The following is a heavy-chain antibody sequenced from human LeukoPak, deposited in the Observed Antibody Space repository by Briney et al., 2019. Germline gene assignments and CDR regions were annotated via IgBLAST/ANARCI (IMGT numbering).Heavy chain of an antibody. J-gene: IGHJ4*02. CDR1: GFTFSSYA. Sequence: GGSLRLSCAASGFTFSSYAMSWVRQAPGKGLEWVSAISGSGGSTYYADSVKGRFTISRDNSKNTLYLQMNSLRAEDTAIYYCAKDKSGIAVAGPFDYWGQGTLVTVSS. CDR2: ISGSGGST. CDR3: AKDKSGIAVAGPFDY. V-gene: IGHV3-23*01. D-gene: IGHD6-19*01.